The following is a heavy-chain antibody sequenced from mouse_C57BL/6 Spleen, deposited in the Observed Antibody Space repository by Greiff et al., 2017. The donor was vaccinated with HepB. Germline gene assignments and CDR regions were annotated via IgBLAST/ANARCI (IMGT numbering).Heavy chain of an antibody. CDR3: ARWPLDGYPYYFDY. CDR2: IFPGSGST. J-gene: IGHJ2*01. V-gene: IGHV1-75*01. Sequence: VKLMESGPELVKPGASVKISCKASGYTFTDNYINWVKQRPGQGLEWIGWIFPGSGSTYYNEKFKGKATLTVDKSSSTAYMLLSSLTSEDSAVYFCARWPLDGYPYYFDYWGQGTTLTVSS. CDR1: GYTFTDNY. D-gene: IGHD2-3*01.